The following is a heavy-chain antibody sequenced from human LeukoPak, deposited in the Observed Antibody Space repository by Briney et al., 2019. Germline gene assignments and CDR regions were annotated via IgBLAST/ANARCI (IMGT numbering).Heavy chain of an antibody. D-gene: IGHD3-10*01. V-gene: IGHV4-39*01. CDR2: MYYSGST. CDR3: ADSGSYYYFDD. CDR1: GGSISSSSYY. J-gene: IGHJ4*02. Sequence: SETLSLTCTVSGGSISSSSYYWGWIRQPPGRGLEWIGSMYYSGSTYYNPSLKSRVTISVDTSKNQFSLRLNSVTAADTAVYFCADSGSYYYFDDWGQGTLVTVSS.